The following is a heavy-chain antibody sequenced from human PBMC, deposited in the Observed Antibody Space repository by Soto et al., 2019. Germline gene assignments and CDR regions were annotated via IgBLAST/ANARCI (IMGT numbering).Heavy chain of an antibody. V-gene: IGHV3-23*01. Sequence: GGSLRLCCAASGFTFSSYAMSWVRQAPGKGLEWVSAISGSGGSTYYADSVKGRFTISRDNSKNTLYLQMNSLRAEDTAVYYCARPGHGANDFWSGYLSPYYYQYGMDVWGQGTTVTVSS. CDR1: GFTFSSYA. J-gene: IGHJ6*02. D-gene: IGHD3-3*01. CDR2: ISGSGGST. CDR3: ARPGHGANDFWSGYLSPYYYQYGMDV.